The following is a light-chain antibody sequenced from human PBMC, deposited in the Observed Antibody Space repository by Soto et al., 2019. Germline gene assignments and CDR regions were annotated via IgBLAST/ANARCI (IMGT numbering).Light chain of an antibody. CDR3: QKYDRGPWT. CDR1: QTISSW. Sequence: SVSAVAGANITITCRASQTISSWLAWYQQKPGKAPKLLTYAASTLKIGVPTRFSGSGSGTDFTLTISGLQPEDVATYYCQKYDRGPWTFGQRAKVDI. J-gene: IGKJ1*01. V-gene: IGKV1-27*01. CDR2: AAS.